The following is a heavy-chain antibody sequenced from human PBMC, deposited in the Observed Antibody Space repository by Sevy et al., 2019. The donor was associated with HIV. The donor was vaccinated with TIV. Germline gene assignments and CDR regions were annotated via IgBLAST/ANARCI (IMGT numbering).Heavy chain of an antibody. V-gene: IGHV1-18*01. CDR3: ARDGLLWFRELLGPYYFDY. Sequence: GPVKVSCKASGYTFTSYGISWVRQAPGQGLEWMGWISAYNGNTNYAQKLQGRVTMTTDTSTSTAYMELRSLRSDDTAVYYCARDGLLWFRELLGPYYFDYWGQGTLVTVSS. J-gene: IGHJ4*02. CDR2: ISAYNGNT. CDR1: GYTFTSYG. D-gene: IGHD3-10*01.